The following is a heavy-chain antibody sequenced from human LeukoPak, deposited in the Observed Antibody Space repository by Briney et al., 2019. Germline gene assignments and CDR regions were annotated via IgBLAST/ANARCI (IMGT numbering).Heavy chain of an antibody. J-gene: IGHJ4*02. Sequence: SVKVSCKASGGTFSSYAISWVRQAPGQGLEWMGRIIPILGIANYAQKFQGRVTITADKSTSTAYMELSSLRSEDTAVYYCARGWIGDCSSTSCYFYGYDYWGQGTLVTVSS. D-gene: IGHD2-2*01. CDR2: IIPILGIA. CDR3: ARGWIGDCSSTSCYFYGYDY. CDR1: GGTFSSYA. V-gene: IGHV1-69*04.